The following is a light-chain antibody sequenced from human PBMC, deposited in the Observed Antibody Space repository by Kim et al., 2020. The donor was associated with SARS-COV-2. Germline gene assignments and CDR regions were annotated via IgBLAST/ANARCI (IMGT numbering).Light chain of an antibody. CDR3: QQYYTTPYT. CDR2: WTS. V-gene: IGKV4-1*01. Sequence: DIVMTQSPDSLAMSLGERATINCKSSQSVLYSSNNKNCLAWYQQKPGQPPKLLVYWTSTRESGVPDRFSGGGSGTDFTLTISSLQAEDVAVYYCQQYYTTPYTFGQGTKLEI. CDR1: QSVLYSSNNKNC. J-gene: IGKJ2*01.